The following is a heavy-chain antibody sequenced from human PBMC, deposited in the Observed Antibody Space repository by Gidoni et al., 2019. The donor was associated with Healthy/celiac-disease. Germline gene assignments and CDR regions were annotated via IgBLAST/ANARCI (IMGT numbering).Heavy chain of an antibody. CDR3: ARQWYNWNYPWYFDY. D-gene: IGHD1-7*01. Sequence: QLQLQESGPGLVKPSETLSLTCTVSGGSISSRSYYWGWIRQPPGKGLEWIGSIYYSGSTYYNPSLKSRVTISVDTSKNQFSLKLSSVTAADTAVYYCARQWYNWNYPWYFDYWGQGTLVTVSS. CDR1: GGSISSRSYY. V-gene: IGHV4-39*01. J-gene: IGHJ4*02. CDR2: IYYSGST.